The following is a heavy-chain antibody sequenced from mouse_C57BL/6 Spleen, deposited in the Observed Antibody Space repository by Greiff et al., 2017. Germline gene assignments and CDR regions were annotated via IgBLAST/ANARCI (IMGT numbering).Heavy chain of an antibody. CDR2: INPGSGGT. Sequence: QVQLQQSGAELVRPGTSVKVSCKASGYAFTNYLIEWVKQRPGQGLEWIGVINPGSGGTNYNEKFKGKATLTADKSSSTASMQLSSLTSEDSAVYFCARGNDEKYFDYWGQGTTLTVSS. CDR1: GYAFTNYL. J-gene: IGHJ2*01. V-gene: IGHV1-54*01. D-gene: IGHD2-2*01. CDR3: ARGNDEKYFDY.